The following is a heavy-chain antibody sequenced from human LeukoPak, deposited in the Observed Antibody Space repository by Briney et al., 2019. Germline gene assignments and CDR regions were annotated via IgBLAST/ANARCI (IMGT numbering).Heavy chain of an antibody. V-gene: IGHV3-21*01. J-gene: IGHJ4*02. Sequence: PGGSLRLSCAASGFTFSSYSMNWVRQAPGKGLEWVSSISSSSSYIYYADSVKGRFTISRDNAKNSLYLQMNSLRAEDTAVYYCASLHRGFDSSSWYRPIDYWGQGTLVTVSS. CDR2: ISSSSSYI. D-gene: IGHD6-13*01. CDR3: ASLHRGFDSSSWYRPIDY. CDR1: GFTFSSYS.